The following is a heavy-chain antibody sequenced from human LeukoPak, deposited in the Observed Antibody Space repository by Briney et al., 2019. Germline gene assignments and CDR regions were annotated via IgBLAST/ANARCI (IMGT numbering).Heavy chain of an antibody. V-gene: IGHV4-59*12. Sequence: SETLSLTCTVSGASIDDYHWSWMRQPPEGGLEWISFISDTGDTSHNPSLKSRLTMSADTSKKQLSLKLTSVTAADTAVYYCARGGFPNTGGFYPWGQGILVIVSS. CDR3: ARGGFPNTGGFYP. D-gene: IGHD2-8*02. CDR1: GASIDDYH. J-gene: IGHJ5*02. CDR2: ISDTGDT.